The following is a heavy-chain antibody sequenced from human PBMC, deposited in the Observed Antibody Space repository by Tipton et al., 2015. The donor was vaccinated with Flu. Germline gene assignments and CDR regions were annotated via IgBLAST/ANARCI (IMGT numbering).Heavy chain of an antibody. J-gene: IGHJ2*01. V-gene: IGHV4-38-2*01. CDR2: ICQTRNT. CDR1: GDSISSDYC. Sequence: LRLSCAVSGDSISSDYCWGWVRQPPGKGLEWIGNICQTRNTYYSPSVKSRVTISVDTSKNQFSLKVFSVTAADTAVYYCARGRVEGAYYPYWYFDLWGRGTQVTVSS. D-gene: IGHD3-22*01. CDR3: ARGRVEGAYYPYWYFDL.